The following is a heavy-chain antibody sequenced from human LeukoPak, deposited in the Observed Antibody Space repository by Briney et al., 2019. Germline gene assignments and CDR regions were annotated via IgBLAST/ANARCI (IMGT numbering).Heavy chain of an antibody. CDR2: IYWNGDE. CDR1: GFSLRSGAVA. Sequence: SGPTLLHPSQTLTLTFSFSGFSLRSGAVAVGWIRQPPGKALEWLTHIYWNGDEKYNRFLRSRLTITKDTSKNQVVLTMTNMDPVDTGTYYCAHLTAEASYYYDYWGQGILITVSS. CDR3: AHLTAEASYYYDY. D-gene: IGHD5-18*01. V-gene: IGHV2-5*01. J-gene: IGHJ4*02.